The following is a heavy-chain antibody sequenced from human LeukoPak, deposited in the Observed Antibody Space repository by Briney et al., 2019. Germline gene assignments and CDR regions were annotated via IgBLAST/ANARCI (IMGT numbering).Heavy chain of an antibody. J-gene: IGHJ3*02. CDR3: ARVYEGSSSGFDI. D-gene: IGHD6-6*01. CDR1: GYTFTSYY. V-gene: IGHV1-46*01. Sequence: ASVKVSCKASGYTFTSYYLHWVGQAPGKGLEWMGIINPSGGSTSYAQKFQGRVTTTRDMSTSTVYMELSSLRSEDTAVYYCARVYEGSSSGFDIWGQGTMVTVSS. CDR2: INPSGGST.